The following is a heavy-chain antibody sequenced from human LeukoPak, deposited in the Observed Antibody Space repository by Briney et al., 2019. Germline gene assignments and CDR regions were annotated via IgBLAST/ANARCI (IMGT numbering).Heavy chain of an antibody. Sequence: GGSLRLSCAASGFTVSSNYMNWVRQAPGRGLEWVSVIYSGGSTYYADSVKGRFTISRDNSKNTLYLQMNSLRAEDTAVYYCAKDPKVWFGDRKLGSYWGQGTLVTVSS. CDR2: IYSGGST. V-gene: IGHV3-66*01. CDR3: AKDPKVWFGDRKLGSY. J-gene: IGHJ4*02. D-gene: IGHD3-10*01. CDR1: GFTVSSNY.